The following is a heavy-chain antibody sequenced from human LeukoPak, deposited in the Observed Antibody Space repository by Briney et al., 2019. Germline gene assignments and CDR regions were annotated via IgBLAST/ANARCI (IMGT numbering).Heavy chain of an antibody. CDR2: IYHSGST. J-gene: IGHJ4*02. V-gene: IGHV4-30-2*01. CDR3: ARVGSSGRFDY. D-gene: IGHD6-19*01. CDR1: GGSISSGGYS. Sequence: SETLSLTRAVSGGSISSGGYSWSWIRQPPGKGLEWIGYIYHSGSTYYNPSLKSRVTISVDRSKNQFSLKLSSVTAADTAVYYCARVGSSGRFDYWGQGTLVTVSS.